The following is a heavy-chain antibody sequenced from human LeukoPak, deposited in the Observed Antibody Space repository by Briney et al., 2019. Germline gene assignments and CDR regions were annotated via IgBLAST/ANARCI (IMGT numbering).Heavy chain of an antibody. Sequence: KPRGSLRLSCAASGFTFSNYNMNWVRQAPGKGLEWVSYITSSGSYKYYADSVKGRFTISRDNAENSLYLEMNSLRAEDTAVYYCARDPYSGSYGGCYYDYMDVWGKGTTVTVSS. V-gene: IGHV3-21*01. D-gene: IGHD1-26*01. CDR3: ARDPYSGSYGGCYYDYMDV. CDR2: ITSSGSYK. CDR1: GFTFSNYN. J-gene: IGHJ6*03.